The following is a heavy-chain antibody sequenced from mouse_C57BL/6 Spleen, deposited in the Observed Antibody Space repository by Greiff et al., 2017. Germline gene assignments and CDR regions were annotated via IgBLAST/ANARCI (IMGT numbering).Heavy chain of an antibody. CDR1: GFSLTSYG. CDR2: IWRGGST. Sequence: QVQLKQSGPGLVQPSQSLSITCTVSGFSLTSYGVHWVRQSPGKGLEWLGVIWRGGSTDYNAAFMSRLSITQDNSKSQVFFKMNSLQADDTAIYYCAKGGYGSSYYARDYWGQGTSVTGSS. J-gene: IGHJ4*01. CDR3: AKGGYGSSYYARDY. D-gene: IGHD1-1*01. V-gene: IGHV2-5*01.